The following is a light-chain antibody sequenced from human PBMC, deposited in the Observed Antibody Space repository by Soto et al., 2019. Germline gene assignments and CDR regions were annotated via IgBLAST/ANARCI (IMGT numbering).Light chain of an antibody. J-gene: IGKJ1*01. CDR2: DAS. V-gene: IGKV1-16*02. CDR3: QQSNSYPLT. Sequence: DIQMTHAPSTRPASVPARLPITGPASQSITSYLDWFQQKPGKAPKPLIYDASSLQSGVPSKFSGSGSGTDFTLTISSLQPEDFATYYCQQSNSYPLTFGQGTKVDIK. CDR1: QSITSY.